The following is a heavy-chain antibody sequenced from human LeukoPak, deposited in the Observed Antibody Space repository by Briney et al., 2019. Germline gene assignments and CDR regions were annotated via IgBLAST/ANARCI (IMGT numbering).Heavy chain of an antibody. Sequence: PRRSLRLSCAASGFTFDDYAMDWVRQAPGKGLEWVSGISWNSGSIGYADSVKGLFTISRDNAKNSLYLQMNSLRAEDTALYYCAKAGWFGEHNWFDPWGQGTLVTVSS. V-gene: IGHV3-9*01. D-gene: IGHD3-10*01. CDR3: AKAGWFGEHNWFDP. CDR1: GFTFDDYA. J-gene: IGHJ5*02. CDR2: ISWNSGSI.